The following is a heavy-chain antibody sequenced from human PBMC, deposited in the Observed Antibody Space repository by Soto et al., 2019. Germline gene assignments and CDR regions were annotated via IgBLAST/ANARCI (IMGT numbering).Heavy chain of an antibody. J-gene: IGHJ6*02. CDR1: GGTFSSYA. D-gene: IGHD3-10*01. CDR3: ARATVYYGSGSYPKFTQLGAYYYGMDV. V-gene: IGHV1-69*13. Sequence: SLKVSCKASGGTFSSYAISWVRQAPGQGIEWMGGIIPIFGTANYAQKFQGRVTITADESTSTAYMELSSLRSEDTAVYYCARATVYYGSGSYPKFTQLGAYYYGMDVWGQGTTVTVSS. CDR2: IIPIFGTA.